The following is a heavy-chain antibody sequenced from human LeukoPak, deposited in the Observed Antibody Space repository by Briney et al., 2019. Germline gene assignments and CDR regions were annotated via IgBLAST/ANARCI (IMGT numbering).Heavy chain of an antibody. CDR2: IKSKTDGGTT. V-gene: IGHV3-15*01. Sequence: GGSLRLSCAASGFTFNSYEMSWVRQAPGKGLEWVGRIKSKTDGGTTDYAAPVKGRFTISRDDSKNTLYLQMNSLKTEDTAVYYCTTDATWIQLWLPYDYWGQGTLVTVSS. CDR1: GFTFNSYE. J-gene: IGHJ4*02. D-gene: IGHD5-18*01. CDR3: TTDATWIQLWLPYDY.